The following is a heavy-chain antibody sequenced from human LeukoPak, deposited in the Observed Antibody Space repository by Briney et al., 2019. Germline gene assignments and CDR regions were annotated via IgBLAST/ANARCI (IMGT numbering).Heavy chain of an antibody. CDR2: IYSSGIT. D-gene: IGHD5/OR15-5a*01. CDR1: GGSISSDIYC. CDR3: ARHRSVFAWFDP. J-gene: IGHJ5*02. V-gene: IGHV4-39*01. Sequence: NPSETLSLTCTVSGGSISSDIYCWGWIRQPPGKGLKWIGSIYSSGITHYNPSLRSGVTISVDTSKNQFSLELSSVTAADTAVYYCARHRSVFAWFDPWGQGTLVTVSS.